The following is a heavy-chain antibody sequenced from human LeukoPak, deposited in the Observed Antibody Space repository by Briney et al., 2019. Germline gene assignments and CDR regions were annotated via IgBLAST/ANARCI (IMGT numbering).Heavy chain of an antibody. V-gene: IGHV3-30*18. CDR3: AKEKAIATINYGLDV. CDR2: IAYDGSNK. D-gene: IGHD1-1*01. J-gene: IGHJ6*02. Sequence: GSLRLSCAASGFIFDTYGMLWVRQAPGKGLEWVAVIAYDGSNKVYADSVKGRFTISRDNSKNTLYLQMSSLRGEDTAVYYCAKEKAIATINYGLDVWGQGTTVTVSS. CDR1: GFIFDTYG.